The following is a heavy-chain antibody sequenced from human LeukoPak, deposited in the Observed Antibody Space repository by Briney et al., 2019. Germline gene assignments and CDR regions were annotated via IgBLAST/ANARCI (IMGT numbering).Heavy chain of an antibody. V-gene: IGHV3-23*01. Sequence: GGSLRLSCAASGFTFSSYAMSWVRQAPGKGLEWVSAISGSGGSTYYADSVKGRFTISRDNSKNTLYLQMSSLRAEDTAVYYCAKDSSDSSGHYWGQGTLATVSS. CDR1: GFTFSSYA. CDR2: ISGSGGST. D-gene: IGHD3-22*01. J-gene: IGHJ4*02. CDR3: AKDSSDSSGHY.